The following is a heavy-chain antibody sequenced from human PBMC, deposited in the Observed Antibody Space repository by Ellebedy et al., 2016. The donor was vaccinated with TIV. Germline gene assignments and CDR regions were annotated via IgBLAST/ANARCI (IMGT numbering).Heavy chain of an antibody. V-gene: IGHV4-59*08. CDR2: IYYSGST. D-gene: IGHD4-17*01. Sequence: MPSETLSLTCTVSGGSISLYYWSWIRQPPGKGLEWIGYIYYSGSTNYNPSLKSRVTISVATSKNQFSLKLSSVTAADTAVYYCARRSNGDYEYWFDPWGQGTLVTVSS. CDR1: GGSISLYY. CDR3: ARRSNGDYEYWFDP. J-gene: IGHJ5*02.